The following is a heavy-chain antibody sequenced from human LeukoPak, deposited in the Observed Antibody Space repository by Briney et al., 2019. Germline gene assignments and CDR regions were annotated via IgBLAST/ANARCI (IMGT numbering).Heavy chain of an antibody. CDR2: IKQDGSEK. J-gene: IGHJ4*02. D-gene: IGHD3-22*01. Sequence: GGSLRLSCAASGFTFSSYWMSWVRQVPGKGLEWVANIKQDGSEKYYVDSVKGRFTISRDNAKNSLYLQMNSLRAEDTAVYYCARNYYDSSGYWTPDYWGQGTLVTVSS. CDR3: ARNYYDSSGYWTPDY. V-gene: IGHV3-7*01. CDR1: GFTFSSYW.